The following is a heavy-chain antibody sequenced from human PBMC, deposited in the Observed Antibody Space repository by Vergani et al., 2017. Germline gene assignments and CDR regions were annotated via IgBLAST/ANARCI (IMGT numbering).Heavy chain of an antibody. CDR3: ARDKMGVVVPAAPIPCYYMDV. J-gene: IGHJ6*03. CDR2: INPNSGGT. D-gene: IGHD2-2*01. Sequence: QVQLVQSGAEVKKPGASVKVSCKASGYTFTGYYMHWVRQAPGQGLEWMGWINPNSGGTNYAQKFQGRVTMTRDTSISTAYMELSRLRSDDTAVYYCARDKMGVVVPAAPIPCYYMDVWGKGTTVTVSS. CDR1: GYTFTGYY. V-gene: IGHV1-2*02.